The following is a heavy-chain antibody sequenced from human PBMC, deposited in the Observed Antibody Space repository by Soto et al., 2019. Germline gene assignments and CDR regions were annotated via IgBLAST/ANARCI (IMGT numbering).Heavy chain of an antibody. CDR2: IWYDGSNK. V-gene: IGHV3-33*01. D-gene: IGHD5-12*01. Sequence: GGSLRLSCAASGFTFSSYGMHWVRQAPGKGLEWVAVIWYDGSNKYYADSVKGRFTISRDNSKNTLYLQMNSLRAEDTAVYYCARDSRGDGYNLYYYGMDVWGQGTTVTVSS. CDR1: GFTFSSYG. CDR3: ARDSRGDGYNLYYYGMDV. J-gene: IGHJ6*02.